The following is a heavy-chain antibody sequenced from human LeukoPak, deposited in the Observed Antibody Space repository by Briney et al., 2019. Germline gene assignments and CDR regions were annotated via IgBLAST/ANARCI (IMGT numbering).Heavy chain of an antibody. D-gene: IGHD5-12*01. Sequence: ASVKVSCKASGYTFTSYDINWVRQATGQGLEWMGWMNPNSGNTGYAQKFQGRVTMTRNTSISTAYMELSSLRSEDTAVYYCARGLGEVATISTYYYYYYMDVWGKGTTVTVSS. CDR1: GYTFTSYD. CDR2: MNPNSGNT. CDR3: ARGLGEVATISTYYYYYYMDV. J-gene: IGHJ6*03. V-gene: IGHV1-8*01.